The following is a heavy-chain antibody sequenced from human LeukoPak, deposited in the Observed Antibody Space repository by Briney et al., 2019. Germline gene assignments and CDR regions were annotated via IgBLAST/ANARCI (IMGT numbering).Heavy chain of an antibody. Sequence: PEASVRVSCTASGYTFTGYHMHWVRQAPGQGLEWMGRINPKSGGTNYAQTFQGRVTITRDTPISTVYMELSRLRSDDTAVYYCARGGHRRYYYTSGSAFDPWGQGTLVTVSS. J-gene: IGHJ5*02. D-gene: IGHD3-10*01. CDR2: INPKSGGT. V-gene: IGHV1-2*06. CDR1: GYTFTGYH. CDR3: ARGGHRRYYYTSGSAFDP.